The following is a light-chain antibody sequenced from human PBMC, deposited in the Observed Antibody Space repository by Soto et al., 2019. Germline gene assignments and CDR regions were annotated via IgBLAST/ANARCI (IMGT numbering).Light chain of an antibody. CDR2: AAS. V-gene: IGKV1-9*01. Sequence: QLTQSPSSLSASVGERVTIACRASQGINTFLAWYQQKAGKAPKLLIHAASTLQSGVPSRFSGSGSGTDFTLTISSLQSEDFATYYCQQLNSYPITFGQGTRLEI. J-gene: IGKJ5*01. CDR1: QGINTF. CDR3: QQLNSYPIT.